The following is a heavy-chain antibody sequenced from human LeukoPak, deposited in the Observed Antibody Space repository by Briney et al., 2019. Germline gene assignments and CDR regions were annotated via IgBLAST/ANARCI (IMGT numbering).Heavy chain of an antibody. CDR3: ATDRPGGGWSFDY. V-gene: IGHV1-2*02. CDR2: INPNSGGT. Sequence: GASVKVSCKASGYTFTGYYMHWVRQAPRQGLEWMGWINPNSGGTNYAQKFQGRVTMTRDTSISTAYMELSRLRSDDTAVYYCATDRPGGGWSFDYWGQGTLVIVSS. CDR1: GYTFTGYY. D-gene: IGHD6-19*01. J-gene: IGHJ4*02.